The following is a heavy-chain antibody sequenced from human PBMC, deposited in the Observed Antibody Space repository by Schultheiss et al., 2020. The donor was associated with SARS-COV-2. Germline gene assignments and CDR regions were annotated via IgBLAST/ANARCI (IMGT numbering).Heavy chain of an antibody. J-gene: IGHJ3*02. CDR1: GFTFSNYA. CDR3: ASHRSGYSYGPDAFDI. V-gene: IGHV3-23*01. CDR2: ISGSGGST. D-gene: IGHD5-18*01. Sequence: GGSLRLSCAASGFTFSNYAMCWVRQAPGKGPEWVSGISGSGGSTYYADSVKGRFTISRDNSKNTLYLQMNSLRAEDTAVYYCASHRSGYSYGPDAFDIWGQGTMVTVSS.